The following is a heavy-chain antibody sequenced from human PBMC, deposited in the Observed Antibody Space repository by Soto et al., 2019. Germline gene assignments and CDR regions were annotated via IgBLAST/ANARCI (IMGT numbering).Heavy chain of an antibody. CDR3: ARDYDFWSGYPSNWFDP. D-gene: IGHD3-3*01. Sequence: QVQLVQSGAEVKKPGASVKVSCKASGYTFTSYGISWVQQAPGQGLEWMGWISAYNGNTNYAQKLQGRVTMTTDTSTSTAYMELRSLRSDDTAVYYCARDYDFWSGYPSNWFDPWGQGTLVTVSS. CDR1: GYTFTSYG. CDR2: ISAYNGNT. J-gene: IGHJ5*02. V-gene: IGHV1-18*01.